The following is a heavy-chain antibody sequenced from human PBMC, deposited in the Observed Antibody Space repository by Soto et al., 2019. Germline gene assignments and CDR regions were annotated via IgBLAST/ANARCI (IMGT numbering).Heavy chain of an antibody. CDR2: IIPIFGTA. CDR1: GGTFSSYA. CDR3: ASPRNRYCSGGSCYRYILDY. D-gene: IGHD2-15*01. Sequence: GASVKVSCKASGGTFSSYAISWVLQAPGQGLEWMGGIIPIFGTANYAQKFQGRVTITADESTSTAYMELSSLRSEDTAVYYCASPRNRYCSGGSCYRYILDYWGQGTLVTVSS. V-gene: IGHV1-69*13. J-gene: IGHJ4*02.